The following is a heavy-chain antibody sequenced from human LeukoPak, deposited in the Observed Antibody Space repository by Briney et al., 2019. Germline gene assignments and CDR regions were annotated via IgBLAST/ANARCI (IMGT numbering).Heavy chain of an antibody. Sequence: SVKVSCKASGGTFSSYAISWVRQAPGQGLEWMGGIIPIFGIANYAQKFQGRVTITADESTSTAYMELSSLRSEDTAVYYCASLPNAVYCGGDCHQAAYYYGMDVWGQGTTVTVSS. CDR2: IIPIFGIA. D-gene: IGHD2-21*02. J-gene: IGHJ6*02. CDR3: ASLPNAVYCGGDCHQAAYYYGMDV. CDR1: GGTFSSYA. V-gene: IGHV1-69*13.